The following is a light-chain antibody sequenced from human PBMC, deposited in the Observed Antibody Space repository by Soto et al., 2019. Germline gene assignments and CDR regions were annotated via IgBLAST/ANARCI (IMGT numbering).Light chain of an antibody. CDR3: QQHDILPIT. J-gene: IGKJ5*01. Sequence: IMLTQSPATLSLSPGEIATLSCRANQSVSNYLAWYQQKPGQAPRLLISGASRRATGIPDRFSGAGSGTDFTLTISRLEPEDFALYYCQQHDILPITFGQGTRLEIK. CDR1: QSVSNY. CDR2: GAS. V-gene: IGKV3-20*01.